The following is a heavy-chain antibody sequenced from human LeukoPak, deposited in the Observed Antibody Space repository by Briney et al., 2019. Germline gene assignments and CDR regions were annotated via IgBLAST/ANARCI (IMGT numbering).Heavy chain of an antibody. Sequence: GGSLRLSCAASGFTFTSYGMHWVRQAPGKGLEWVALITYDGYYKYYSDSVKGRFTISSDTSKNTMYLQMNSLRAEDTAVYYYARDLSPVVRASPMGYWGQGTLVTVSS. CDR2: ITYDGYYK. CDR1: GFTFTSYG. V-gene: IGHV3-30*03. J-gene: IGHJ4*02. CDR3: ARDLSPVVRASPMGY. D-gene: IGHD3-10*01.